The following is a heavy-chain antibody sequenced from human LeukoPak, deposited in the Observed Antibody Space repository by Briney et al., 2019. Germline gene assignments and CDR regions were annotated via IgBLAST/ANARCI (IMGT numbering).Heavy chain of an antibody. CDR2: ISGSGGST. CDR1: GFTFSSYA. V-gene: IGHV3-23*01. Sequence: GSLRLSCAASGFTFSSYAMSWVRQAPGKGLEWVSAISGSGGSTYYADSVKGRFTISRHNSKNTLYLQMNSLRAEDTAVYYCARRGYSYGYLDYWGQGTLVTVSS. CDR3: ARRGYSYGYLDY. D-gene: IGHD5-18*01. J-gene: IGHJ4*02.